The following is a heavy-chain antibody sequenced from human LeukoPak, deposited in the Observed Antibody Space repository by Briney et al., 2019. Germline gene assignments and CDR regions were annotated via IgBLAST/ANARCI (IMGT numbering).Heavy chain of an antibody. D-gene: IGHD6-19*01. CDR3: AKPSGWYPAFDY. J-gene: IGHJ4*02. CDR2: ITGTSGGT. Sequence: GGSLRLSCAASGFTFSSYAMSWVRQAPGKGLEWVSTITGTSGGTYYADSVKGRFTISRDNSKNTLYLQMNSLRDEDTAVYYCAKPSGWYPAFDYWGQGTLVTVSS. V-gene: IGHV3-23*01. CDR1: GFTFSSYA.